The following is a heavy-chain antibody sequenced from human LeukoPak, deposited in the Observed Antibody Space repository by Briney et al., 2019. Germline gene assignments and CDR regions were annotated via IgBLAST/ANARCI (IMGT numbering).Heavy chain of an antibody. CDR3: ARHKPFYGFDY. Sequence: SETLSLTCIVSGGSISSISSNNYHWGWIRQPPGKGLEWIGSIYYSGSAYYNPSLKSRVTISVDTSKNQFSLKLSSVTAADTAVYYCARHKPFYGFDYWGQGTLVTVSS. CDR1: GGSISSISSNNYH. CDR2: IYYSGSA. J-gene: IGHJ4*02. D-gene: IGHD2/OR15-2a*01. V-gene: IGHV4-39*01.